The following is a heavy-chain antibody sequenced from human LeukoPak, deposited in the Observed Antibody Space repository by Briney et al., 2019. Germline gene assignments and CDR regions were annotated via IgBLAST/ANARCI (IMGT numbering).Heavy chain of an antibody. D-gene: IGHD3-10*01. V-gene: IGHV4-34*01. CDR3: ARIRRLLWFGELLGYFDY. CDR1: GGSFSGYY. Sequence: SETLSLTRAVYGGSFSGYYWSWIRQPPGKGLEWIGEINHSGSTNYNPSLKSRVTISVDTSKNQFSLKLSSVTAADTAVYYCARIRRLLWFGELLGYFDYWGQGTLVTVSS. J-gene: IGHJ4*02. CDR2: INHSGST.